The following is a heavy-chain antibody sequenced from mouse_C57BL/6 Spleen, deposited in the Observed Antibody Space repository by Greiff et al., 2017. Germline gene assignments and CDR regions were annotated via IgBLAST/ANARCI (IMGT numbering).Heavy chain of an antibody. CDR2: IDPSDSYT. CDR1: GYTFTSYW. V-gene: IGHV1-69*01. D-gene: IGHD1-1*01. Sequence: VQLQQPGAELVMPGASVKLSCKASGYTFTSYWMHWVKQRPGQGLEWIGEIDPSDSYTNYNRKFKGKSTLTVDKSSSTAYMQLSSLTSEDSAVYYCARWHYGSSYDYWGQGTTLTVSS. J-gene: IGHJ2*01. CDR3: ARWHYGSSYDY.